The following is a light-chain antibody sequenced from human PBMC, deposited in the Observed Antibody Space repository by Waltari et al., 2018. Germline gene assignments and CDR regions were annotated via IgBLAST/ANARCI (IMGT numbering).Light chain of an antibody. J-gene: IGLJ1*01. Sequence: QSVLTQPPSVSGAPGQRVTISCTGSNSNIGAGYDVHWYQQLPTKVPNLPILANNNRPSGVPDRFSGSRSGPSASLAITGLQAEDEADYYCQSYESSLSHSVFGTGTKVSVL. CDR2: ANN. V-gene: IGLV1-40*01. CDR1: NSNIGAGYD. CDR3: QSYESSLSHSV.